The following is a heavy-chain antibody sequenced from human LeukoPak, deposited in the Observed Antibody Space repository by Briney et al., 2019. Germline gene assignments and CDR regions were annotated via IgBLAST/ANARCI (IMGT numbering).Heavy chain of an antibody. V-gene: IGHV3-21*04. Sequence: GGSLRLSCAASGFTLSSYNMNWVRQAPGKGLEWVSSISSSSSYLFFADSVKGRFTISRDNTKNSLYLQMNSLRSEDTAVYYCAAVGYSSSWYLEHYLDYWGQGTLVTVSS. J-gene: IGHJ4*02. CDR1: GFTLSSYN. CDR3: AAVGYSSSWYLEHYLDY. D-gene: IGHD6-13*01. CDR2: ISSSSSYL.